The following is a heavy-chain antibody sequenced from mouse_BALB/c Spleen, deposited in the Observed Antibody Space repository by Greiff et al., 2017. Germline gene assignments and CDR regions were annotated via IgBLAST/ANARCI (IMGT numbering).Heavy chain of an antibody. D-gene: IGHD2-3*01. Sequence: EVQLVESGGGLVQPGGSLKLSCAASGFTFSSYTMSWVRQTPEKRLEWVAYISNGGGSTYYPDTVKGRFTISRDNAKNTLYLQMSSLKSEDTAMYYCARHVRGYYVGFAYWGQGTLVTVSA. J-gene: IGHJ3*01. CDR3: ARHVRGYYVGFAY. V-gene: IGHV5-12-2*01. CDR2: ISNGGGST. CDR1: GFTFSSYT.